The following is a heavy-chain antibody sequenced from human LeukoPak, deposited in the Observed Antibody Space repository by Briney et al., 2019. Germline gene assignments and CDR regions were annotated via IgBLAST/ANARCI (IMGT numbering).Heavy chain of an antibody. Sequence: SETLSLTCTVSGGSISTFSWNWIRQPPGQGLEWIGYVNSNGGTYNNSSLKSPVTVSLDMSKNQFSLKLSSATAADTAVYYCARDAGGTWFDPWGQGILVTVSS. CDR2: VNSNGGT. CDR1: GGSISTFS. CDR3: ARDAGGTWFDP. J-gene: IGHJ5*02. V-gene: IGHV4-59*01.